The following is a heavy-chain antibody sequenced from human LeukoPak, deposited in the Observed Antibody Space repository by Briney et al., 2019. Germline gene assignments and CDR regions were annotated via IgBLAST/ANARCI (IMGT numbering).Heavy chain of an antibody. Sequence: ASVKVSCKASGYTFTSYGISWVRQAPGQGLEWMGWISGYNGNTNYAQKLQGRVTMTTDTSTSTAYMELRSLRSDDTAVYYCARVGYYDSSGYYHHWGQGTLVTVSS. D-gene: IGHD3-22*01. CDR2: ISGYNGNT. CDR3: ARVGYYDSSGYYHH. J-gene: IGHJ5*02. CDR1: GYTFTSYG. V-gene: IGHV1-18*01.